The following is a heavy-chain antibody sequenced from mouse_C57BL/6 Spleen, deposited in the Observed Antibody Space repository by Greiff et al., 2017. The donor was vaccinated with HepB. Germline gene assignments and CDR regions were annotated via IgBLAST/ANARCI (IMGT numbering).Heavy chain of an antibody. CDR2: IDPANGNT. CDR3: ARTLLYGGTGFDY. J-gene: IGHJ2*01. V-gene: IGHV14-3*01. D-gene: IGHD1-2*01. Sequence: EVQLQQSVAELVRPGASVKLSCTASGFTIKNTYMHWVKQRPEQGLEWIGRIDPANGNTKYAPKFQGKATITADTSSNTAYLQLSSLTSEDAAIYYCARTLLYGGTGFDYWGQGTTLTVSS. CDR1: GFTIKNTY.